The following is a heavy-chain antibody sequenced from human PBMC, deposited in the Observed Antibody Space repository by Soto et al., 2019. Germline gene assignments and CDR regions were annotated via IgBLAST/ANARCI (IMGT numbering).Heavy chain of an antibody. V-gene: IGHV3-23*01. CDR3: VKRGRNWGAFDF. CDR2: IGGTDGDSDGVP. Sequence: VQLLESGGDLVQPGGSLRLSCVASGFILNNYAMSWVRQAPGKGLEWVSTIGGTDGDSDGVPWYEDSVKGRFPISRDSSAKSLFLHMDNLRAEDSALYYWVKRGRNWGAFDFWGQGTTVVVSS. CDR1: GFILNNYA. D-gene: IGHD7-27*01. J-gene: IGHJ3*01.